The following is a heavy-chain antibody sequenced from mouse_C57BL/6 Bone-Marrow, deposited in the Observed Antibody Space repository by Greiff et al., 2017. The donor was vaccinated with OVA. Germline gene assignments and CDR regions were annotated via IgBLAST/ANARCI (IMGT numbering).Heavy chain of an antibody. D-gene: IGHD4-1*01. CDR3: TRGTGTGYFDV. CDR1: GFTFSDAW. V-gene: IGHV6-6*01. Sequence: EVKLLESGGGLVQPGGSMKLSCAASGFTFSDAWMDWVRQSPEKGLEWVAEIRNKANNHATYYAESVKGRFTISRDDTKSSVYLQMTSLRAEDTGIYDCTRGTGTGYFDVWGTGTTVTVSS. J-gene: IGHJ1*03. CDR2: IRNKANNHAT.